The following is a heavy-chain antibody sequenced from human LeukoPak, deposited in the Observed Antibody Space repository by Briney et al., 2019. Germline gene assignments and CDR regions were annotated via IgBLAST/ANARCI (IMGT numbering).Heavy chain of an antibody. J-gene: IGHJ4*02. D-gene: IGHD3-10*01. Sequence: SETLSLTCTVSGGSISSYYWSWIRQPPGKGLEWIGYIYYSGSTNYNPSLKSRVTIPVDTSKNQFSLKLSSVTAADTAVYYCARLIPWFGDSYYFDYWGQGTLVTVSS. V-gene: IGHV4-59*08. CDR3: ARLIPWFGDSYYFDY. CDR2: IYYSGST. CDR1: GGSISSYY.